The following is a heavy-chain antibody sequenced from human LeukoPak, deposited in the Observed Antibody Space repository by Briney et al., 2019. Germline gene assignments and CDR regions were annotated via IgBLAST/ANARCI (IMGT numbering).Heavy chain of an antibody. V-gene: IGHV3-7*01. CDR3: AREVWGPEF. CDR2: IKQDGSDK. D-gene: IGHD1-14*01. CDR1: GFTFSTYW. J-gene: IGHJ4*02. Sequence: GGSLRLSCAASGFTFSTYWMTWVRQAPGKGLEWVGNIKQDGSDKNYMDSVKGRFTISRDNTKNSVYLQMSGLRAEDTAVYYCAREVWGPEFWGQGTLVTVSS.